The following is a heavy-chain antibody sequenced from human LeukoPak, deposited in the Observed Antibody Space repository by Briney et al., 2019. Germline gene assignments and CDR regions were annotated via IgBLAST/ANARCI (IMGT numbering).Heavy chain of an antibody. Sequence: GGSLRLSCAASGFTFSSYAMSWVRQAPGKGLEWVSAISGSGGSTCYADSVKGRFTISRDNSKNTLYLQMNSLRAEDTAVYYCAKAGSRLVYFDYWGQGTLVTVSS. CDR2: ISGSGGST. D-gene: IGHD3-16*01. V-gene: IGHV3-23*01. CDR1: GFTFSSYA. CDR3: AKAGSRLVYFDY. J-gene: IGHJ4*02.